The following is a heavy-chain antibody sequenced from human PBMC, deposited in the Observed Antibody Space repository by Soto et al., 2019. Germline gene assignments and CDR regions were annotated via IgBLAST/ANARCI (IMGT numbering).Heavy chain of an antibody. Sequence: QVQLKQSGAEVEKPGASVKLSCKASGYTLPSYYIHWVRQAPGQCLDWMGMINPSTGVTTYAQEFQGRLTLTKDPTTRASTNTFYMQLSGLRSDDTAVYYCVRRDFGDYDYFDYWGQGTLVTISS. V-gene: IGHV1-46*01. D-gene: IGHD4-17*01. CDR1: GYTLPSYY. CDR2: INPSTGVT. CDR3: VRRDFGDYDYFDY. J-gene: IGHJ4*02.